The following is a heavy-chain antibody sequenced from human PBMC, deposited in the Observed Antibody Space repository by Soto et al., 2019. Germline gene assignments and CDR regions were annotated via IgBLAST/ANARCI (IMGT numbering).Heavy chain of an antibody. CDR3: ARTRGDSYYYYGMDV. CDR1: GFTFSSYS. Sequence: PGGSLRLSCAASGFTFSSYSMNWVRQAPGKGLEWVSSISSSSSYIYYADSVKGRFTISRDNAKNSLYLQMNSLRAEDTAVYYCARTRGDSYYYYGMDVWGQGTTVTV. J-gene: IGHJ6*02. CDR2: ISSSSSYI. V-gene: IGHV3-21*01.